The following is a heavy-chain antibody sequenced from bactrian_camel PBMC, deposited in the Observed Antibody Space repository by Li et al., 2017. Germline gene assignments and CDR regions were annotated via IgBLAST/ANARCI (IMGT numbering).Heavy chain of an antibody. CDR3: AAVTVGYAFPD. J-gene: IGHJ4*01. CDR1: AYTFSANC. V-gene: IGHV3S1*01. Sequence: HVQLVESGGGSVQAGGSLRLSCGASAYTFSANCVAWYRQVPGKGLEWISVIHRGGTITYYADSVKGRFTISRDNDKNTLYLAMDRLTTEDTAMYFCAAVTVGYAFPDWGQGTQVTVS. CDR2: IHRGGTIT.